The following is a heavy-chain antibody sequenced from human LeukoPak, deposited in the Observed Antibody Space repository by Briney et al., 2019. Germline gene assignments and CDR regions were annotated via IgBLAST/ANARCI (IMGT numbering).Heavy chain of an antibody. CDR3: ATDLYDGSGYYHGLDY. D-gene: IGHD3-22*01. V-gene: IGHV1-24*01. J-gene: IGHJ4*02. CDR2: FDPEDGET. CDR1: GYTLTELS. Sequence: ASVKVSCKVSGYTLTELSMHWGRQAPGKGLEGMGGFDPEDGETIYAQKFQGRVTMTEDTSTDTAYMELSSLRSEDTAVYYCATDLYDGSGYYHGLDYWGQGTLVTVSS.